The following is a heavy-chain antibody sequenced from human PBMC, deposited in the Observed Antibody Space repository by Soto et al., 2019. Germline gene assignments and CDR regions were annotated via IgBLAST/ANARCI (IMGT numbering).Heavy chain of an antibody. CDR2: ISSSGSTI. Sequence: PGGSLRLSCAASGFTFSDYYMSWIRQAPGKGLEWVSYISSSGSTIYYADSVKGRFTISRDNAKNSLYLQMNSLRAEDTAVYYCARGTYYDFWSGPYYYGMDVWGQGTTVTVSS. CDR1: GFTFSDYY. J-gene: IGHJ6*02. V-gene: IGHV3-11*01. D-gene: IGHD3-3*01. CDR3: ARGTYYDFWSGPYYYGMDV.